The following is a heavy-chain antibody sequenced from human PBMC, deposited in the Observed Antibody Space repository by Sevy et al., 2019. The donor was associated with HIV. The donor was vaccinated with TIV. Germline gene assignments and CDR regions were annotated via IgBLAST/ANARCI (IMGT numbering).Heavy chain of an antibody. Sequence: GGSLRLSCSASGFNISPYALHWVRQTPGKGLQWLAVISKDGTNKDYADFVKGRFSLSRDNSKNTLYLQMSNLRPEDTAVYYCAKDGYYYDSHSADWFDPWGQRTLVTVSS. J-gene: IGHJ5*02. CDR2: ISKDGTNK. CDR3: AKDGYYYDSHSADWFDP. V-gene: IGHV3-30*04. D-gene: IGHD3-22*01. CDR1: GFNISPYA.